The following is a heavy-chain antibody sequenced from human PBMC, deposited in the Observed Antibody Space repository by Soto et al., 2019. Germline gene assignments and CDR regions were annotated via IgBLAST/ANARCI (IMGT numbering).Heavy chain of an antibody. CDR3: ARELGVNRFDS. CDR2: MNPNSGNT. CDR1: AYTFTSYN. Sequence: QVQLVQSGAEVKKPGASVKVSCKASAYTFTSYNSNLVRQATGQGLEWMGWMNPNSGNTGYAQKFQGRVTMSRNTSISTAYMELSSLRSEDTAVYYCARELGVNRFDSWGQGTLVTVSS. D-gene: IGHD3-10*01. V-gene: IGHV1-8*01. J-gene: IGHJ4*02.